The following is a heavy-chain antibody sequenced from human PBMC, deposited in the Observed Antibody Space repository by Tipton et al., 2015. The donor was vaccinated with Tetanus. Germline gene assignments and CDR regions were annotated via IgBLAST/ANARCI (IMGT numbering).Heavy chain of an antibody. Sequence: TLSLTCTVSGGSIRSGGYYWTWIRQHPERGLEWIGSLTYSGRTYYNPSLKSRVTMAVDTSRKDFSVRLRSVTAADTAVYFCARLREVVSRSGWAFDHWGQGILVTVSS. CDR1: GGSIRSGGYY. CDR2: LTYSGRT. J-gene: IGHJ5*02. D-gene: IGHD5/OR15-5a*01. V-gene: IGHV4-39*02. CDR3: ARLREVVSRSGWAFDH.